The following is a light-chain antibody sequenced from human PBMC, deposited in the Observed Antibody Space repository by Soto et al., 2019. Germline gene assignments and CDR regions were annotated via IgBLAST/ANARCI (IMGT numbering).Light chain of an antibody. CDR2: DVS. CDR3: SSYTSSSTVV. Sequence: QSALTQPASVSGSPGQSITISCTGTSSDVGGYNYVSWYQQHPGKAPKLMIYDVSNRPSGVSNRFSGSKSGNTASLPISGRQAEDEADYSCSSYTSSSTVVFGGGTKLTVL. J-gene: IGLJ2*01. CDR1: SSDVGGYNY. V-gene: IGLV2-14*01.